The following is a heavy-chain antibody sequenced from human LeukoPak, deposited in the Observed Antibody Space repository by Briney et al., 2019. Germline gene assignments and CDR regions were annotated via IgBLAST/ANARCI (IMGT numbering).Heavy chain of an antibody. V-gene: IGHV4-31*03. CDR3: ARVSTTVARRGFGY. J-gene: IGHJ4*02. D-gene: IGHD4-23*01. CDR2: IYYSGST. CDR1: GGSISSGGYY. Sequence: SQTLSLTCTVSGGSISSGGYYWSWTRQHPGKGLEWNGYIYYSGSTYYNPSLKSRVTISVDTSKNQFSLKLSSVTAADTAVYYCARVSTTVARRGFGYWGEGTLVTVSS.